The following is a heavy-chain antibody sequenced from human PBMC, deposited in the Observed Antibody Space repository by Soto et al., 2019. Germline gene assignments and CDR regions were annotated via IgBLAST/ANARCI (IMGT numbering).Heavy chain of an antibody. CDR3: ARLGGYYQSLDT. V-gene: IGHV4-61*08. CDR2: IYYSGST. CDR1: GGSIISGGYS. Sequence: SETLSLTCAVSGGSIISGGYSWIWIRQPPGKGLQWIGYIYYSGSTTYSPSLKSRVTISVDRSKNQFSLKLTSMTAADTAVYYCARLGGYYQSLDTWGQGTLVTVSS. J-gene: IGHJ5*02. D-gene: IGHD3-22*01.